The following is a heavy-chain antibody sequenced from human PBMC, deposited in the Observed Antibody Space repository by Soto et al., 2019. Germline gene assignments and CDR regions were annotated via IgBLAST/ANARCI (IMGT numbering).Heavy chain of an antibody. CDR2: VYNSGST. D-gene: IGHD6-13*01. CDR1: GGSFSGYY. CDR3: ARYRREAVAGYTLDN. J-gene: IGHJ4*02. V-gene: IGHV4-59*01. Sequence: SEPLSLTCAVYGGSFSGYYWNWIRHPPGKGLEWIGYVYNSGSTNYNPSLKGRVTISEDTSKSQFSLKVNSMTAADTAVYYCARYRREAVAGYTLDNWGQGILVTVSS.